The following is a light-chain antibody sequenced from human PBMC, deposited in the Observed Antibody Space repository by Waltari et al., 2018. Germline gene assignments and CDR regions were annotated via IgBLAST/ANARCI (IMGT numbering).Light chain of an antibody. Sequence: DIQMTQSPSSLSASIGDRVTITCRASRPILGYVNWYQQKPGQAPNLLLSATSTLHSGVSSRFSGSGSGTDFTLTISGLHADDFATYFCHQTYSFPHSFGGGTKVEI. J-gene: IGKJ4*01. V-gene: IGKV1-39*01. CDR1: RPILGY. CDR2: ATS. CDR3: HQTYSFPHS.